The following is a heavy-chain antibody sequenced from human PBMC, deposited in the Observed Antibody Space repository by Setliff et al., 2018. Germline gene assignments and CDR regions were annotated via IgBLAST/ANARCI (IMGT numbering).Heavy chain of an antibody. D-gene: IGHD3-10*02. V-gene: IGHV3-53*01. J-gene: IGHJ2*01. Sequence: PSETLSLSCAGSGLTVSGNYMNRVRQAPGKGLEWVSLIYTGGNTKYADSVKGRFSISTDNSKNTVYLQMNTLRAEDTAVYYCAKGGVFGSSYFDVWGRGALVTVSS. CDR3: AKGGVFGSSYFDV. CDR2: IYTGGNT. CDR1: GLTVSGNY.